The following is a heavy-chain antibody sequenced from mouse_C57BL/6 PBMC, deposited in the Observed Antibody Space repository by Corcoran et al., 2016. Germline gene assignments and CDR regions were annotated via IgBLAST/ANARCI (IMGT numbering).Heavy chain of an antibody. D-gene: IGHD1-1*01. J-gene: IGHJ4*01. Sequence: EVQLQQSGPELVKPGASVKISCKASGYTFTDYYMNWVKQSHGKSLEWIGDINPNNGGTSYKQKFKGKATLTVDKSSSTAYMELRSLTSEDSAVYYCASYGREGYAMDYWGQGTSVTDS. V-gene: IGHV1-26*01. CDR2: INPNNGGT. CDR3: ASYGREGYAMDY. CDR1: GYTFTDYY.